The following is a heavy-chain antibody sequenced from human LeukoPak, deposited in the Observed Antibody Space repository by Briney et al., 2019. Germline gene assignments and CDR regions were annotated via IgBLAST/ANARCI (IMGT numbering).Heavy chain of an antibody. J-gene: IGHJ5*02. V-gene: IGHV3-7*01. D-gene: IGHD3-3*01. CDR1: GFTFSSYR. CDR3: ARSDTGLEWGRNWFDP. Sequence: GGSLRLSCAASGFTFSSYRMSWVRQAPGKGLEWVANIKEDGSEKYYVDSVKGRFTISRDNAKNSLYLQMNSLRAEDTAVYYCARSDTGLEWGRNWFDPWGQGTLVTVSS. CDR2: IKEDGSEK.